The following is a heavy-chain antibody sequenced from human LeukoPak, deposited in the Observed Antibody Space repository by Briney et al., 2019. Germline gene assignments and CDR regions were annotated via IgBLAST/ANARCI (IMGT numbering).Heavy chain of an antibody. CDR2: INHSGST. J-gene: IGHJ3*02. CDR3: ARDEMSSNDAFDI. V-gene: IGHV4-34*01. CDR1: GGSFNDNY. Sequence: SETLSLTCAVYGGSFNDNYWSWIRQPPGKGLEWIGEINHSGSTNYNPSLKSRVTISVDTSKNQFSLKLSSVTAADTAVYYCARDEMSSNDAFDIWGQGTMVTVSS.